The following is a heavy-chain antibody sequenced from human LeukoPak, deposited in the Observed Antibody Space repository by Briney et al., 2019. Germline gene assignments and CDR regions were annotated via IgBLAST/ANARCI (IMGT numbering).Heavy chain of an antibody. V-gene: IGHV4-34*01. CDR1: GGSFSGDY. CDR2: IYYSGST. CDR3: ARGDDSSGYYKYYFDY. Sequence: SETLSLTCAVYGGSFSGDYWSRIRQPPGKGLEWIGSIYYSGSTYYNPSLKSRVTISVDTSKNQFSLKLSSVTAADTAVYYCARGDDSSGYYKYYFDYWGQGTLVTVSS. D-gene: IGHD3-22*01. J-gene: IGHJ4*02.